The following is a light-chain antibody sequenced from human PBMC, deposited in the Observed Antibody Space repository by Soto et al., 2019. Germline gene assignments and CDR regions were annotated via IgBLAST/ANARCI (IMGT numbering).Light chain of an antibody. J-gene: IGLJ1*01. CDR1: SSNIGAGYD. V-gene: IGLV1-40*01. Sequence: QSVLTQPPSVSGAPGQRVTISCTGSSSNIGAGYDVHWYQQLPGTAPKLLIYGNSNRPSGVPDRFSGSKSGTSASLAITGLQAEDEADYSCQSYDCSLSGHVSGTGTKVT. CDR2: GNS. CDR3: QSYDCSLSGHV.